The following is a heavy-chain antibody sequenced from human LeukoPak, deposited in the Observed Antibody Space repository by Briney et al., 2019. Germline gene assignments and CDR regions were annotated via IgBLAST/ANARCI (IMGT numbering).Heavy chain of an antibody. CDR3: ARRYYYGSGSYNGMDV. Sequence: ASVKVSCKASGYTFTSYYMHWVRQAPGQGLEWMGIINPSGGSTSYAQKFQGRVTMTRDTSTSTVYMELSSVTAADTAVYYCARRYYYGSGSYNGMDVWGQGTTVTVSS. CDR1: GYTFTSYY. V-gene: IGHV1-46*01. D-gene: IGHD3-10*01. CDR2: INPSGGST. J-gene: IGHJ6*02.